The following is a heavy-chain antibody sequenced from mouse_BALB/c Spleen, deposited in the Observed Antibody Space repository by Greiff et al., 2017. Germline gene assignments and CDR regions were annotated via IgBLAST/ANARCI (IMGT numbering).Heavy chain of an antibody. CDR3: ARLREGYAMDY. CDR2: IYPGDGDT. Sequence: QVQLQQSGPELVKPGASVKISCKASGYAFSSSWMNWVKQRPGQGLEWIGRIYPGDGDTNYNGKFKGKATLTADKSSSTAYMQLSSLTSVDSAVYFCARLREGYAMDYWGQGTSVTVSS. CDR1: GYAFSSSW. V-gene: IGHV1-82*01. J-gene: IGHJ4*01.